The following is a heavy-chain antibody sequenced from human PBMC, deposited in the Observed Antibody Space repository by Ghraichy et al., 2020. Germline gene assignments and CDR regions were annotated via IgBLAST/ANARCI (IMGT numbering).Heavy chain of an antibody. CDR3: ASDRPVASADY. Sequence: WGSLRLSCAASGFRFSSYEMNWVRQAPGKGLEWISFIRTDGETTFYGDSVRGRFTISRDNARNSLYLQMNSLRVEDTAVYYCASDRPVASADYWGQGTLVTVSS. V-gene: IGHV3-48*03. J-gene: IGHJ4*02. CDR2: IRTDGETT. CDR1: GFRFSSYE. D-gene: IGHD4-23*01.